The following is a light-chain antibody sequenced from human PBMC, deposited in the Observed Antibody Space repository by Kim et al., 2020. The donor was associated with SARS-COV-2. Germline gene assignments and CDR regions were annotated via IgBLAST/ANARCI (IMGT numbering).Light chain of an antibody. Sequence: SSELTQDPAVSVALGQTVRITCQGDSLRTYYASWYQQKQGQAPALVIYAKNNRPSGIPDRFSGSSSGNTASLTITGAQAEDEADYYCKSRDTSGDRLVFGGGTQLTVL. V-gene: IGLV3-19*01. J-gene: IGLJ2*01. CDR2: AKN. CDR1: SLRTYY. CDR3: KSRDTSGDRLV.